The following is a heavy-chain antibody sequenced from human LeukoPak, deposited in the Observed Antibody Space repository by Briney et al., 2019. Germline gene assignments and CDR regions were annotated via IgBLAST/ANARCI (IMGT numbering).Heavy chain of an antibody. CDR2: ITTSGGTI. CDR1: GLTFSDYY. D-gene: IGHD2-2*02. Sequence: GGSLRLSCAASGLTFSDYYMGWIRQAPGKGLEWVSYITTSGGTIYYADSVKGRFTISRDNAKNSVYLQMNSLRAEDTAAYYCARACSSTSCYSGVLFDHWGQGTLVTVSS. V-gene: IGHV3-11*01. J-gene: IGHJ4*02. CDR3: ARACSSTSCYSGVLFDH.